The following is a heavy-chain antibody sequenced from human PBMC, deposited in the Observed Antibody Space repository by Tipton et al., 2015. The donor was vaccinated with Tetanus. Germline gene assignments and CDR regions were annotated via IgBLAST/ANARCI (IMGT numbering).Heavy chain of an antibody. CDR1: GYTFNNYW. J-gene: IGHJ4*02. Sequence: VQLVQSGPEVKKPGESLKISCKGFGYTFNNYWIGWVRQLPGKGLEWMGIIFPGDSDIRYSPSFQGRVTISADKSITTAYLQWSSLRASDTAMYYCARVGGGSKWLFDYWGQGTLVTVSS. CDR3: ARVGGGSKWLFDY. D-gene: IGHD3-16*01. CDR2: IFPGDSDI. V-gene: IGHV5-51*01.